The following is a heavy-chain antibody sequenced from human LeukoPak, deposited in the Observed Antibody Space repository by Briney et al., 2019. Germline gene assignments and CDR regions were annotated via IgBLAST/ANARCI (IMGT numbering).Heavy chain of an antibody. CDR2: IYYSGST. V-gene: IGHV4-39*07. CDR1: GGSISSSSYY. J-gene: IGHJ3*02. CDR3: ARDSFMSDSSGWSGSFDI. Sequence: SETLSLTCTVSGGSISSSSYYWGWLRQPPGKGLEWIGSIYYSGSTYYNPSLKSRVTISVDTSKSQFSLKLSSVTAADTAVYYCARDSFMSDSSGWSGSFDIWGQGTMVTVSS. D-gene: IGHD6-19*01.